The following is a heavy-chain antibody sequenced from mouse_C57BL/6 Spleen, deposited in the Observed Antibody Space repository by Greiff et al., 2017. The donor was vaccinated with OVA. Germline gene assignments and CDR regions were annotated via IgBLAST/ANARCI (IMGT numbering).Heavy chain of an antibody. J-gene: IGHJ1*03. D-gene: IGHD1-1*02. CDR2: IHPNSGST. V-gene: IGHV1-64*01. Sequence: VQLQQSGAELVKPGASVKLSCKASGYTFTSYWMHWVKQRPGQGLEWIGMIHPNSGSTNYNEKFKSKATLTVDKSSSTAYMQLSSLTSEDSAVYYCARLGGWYFDVWGTGTTVTVSS. CDR1: GYTFTSYW. CDR3: ARLGGWYFDV.